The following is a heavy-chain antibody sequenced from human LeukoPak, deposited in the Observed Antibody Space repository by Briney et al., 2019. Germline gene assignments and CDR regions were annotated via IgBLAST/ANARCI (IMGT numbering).Heavy chain of an antibody. CDR2: ITSSSEDI. CDR1: GFVFSDYN. CDR3: AKGLGRDSFAVDY. J-gene: IGHJ4*02. V-gene: IGHV3-21*01. Sequence: PGGSLRLSCGASGFVFSDYNMNWVRQAPGKGLEWVSCITSSSEDIHYADSVKGRFTMSRDNAKNSLSLQMNNLSADDTAVYYCAKGLGRDSFAVDYWGQGTPVTVSS. D-gene: IGHD2-21*02.